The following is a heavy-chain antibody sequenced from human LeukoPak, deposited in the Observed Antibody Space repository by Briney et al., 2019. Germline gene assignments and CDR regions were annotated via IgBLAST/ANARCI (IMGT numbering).Heavy chain of an antibody. Sequence: GGSLRLSCAASGFTISTYDINRVSQAPGRGLEWVSYISSSGSTINYADSVKGRFTISRDKAKNLVYIQVNSMRAEDTAVYYCARAASGNGMDVWGKGTTVTVYS. CDR1: GFTISTYD. V-gene: IGHV3-48*03. CDR2: ISSSGSTI. CDR3: ARAASGNGMDV. D-gene: IGHD1-26*01. J-gene: IGHJ6*04.